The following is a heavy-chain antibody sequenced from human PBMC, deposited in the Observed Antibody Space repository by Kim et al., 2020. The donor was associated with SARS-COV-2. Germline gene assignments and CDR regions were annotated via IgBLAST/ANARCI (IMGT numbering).Heavy chain of an antibody. Sequence: GGSLRLSCAASGFTFSSYGMHWVRQAPGKGLEWVAVIWYDGSNKYYADSVKGRFTISRDNSKNTLYLQMNSLRAEDTAVYYCARDLGSTVYFYYYGSGSYSGFDYWGQGTLVTVSS. CDR2: IWYDGSNK. CDR3: ARDLGSTVYFYYYGSGSYSGFDY. CDR1: GFTFSSYG. D-gene: IGHD3-10*01. J-gene: IGHJ4*02. V-gene: IGHV3-33*01.